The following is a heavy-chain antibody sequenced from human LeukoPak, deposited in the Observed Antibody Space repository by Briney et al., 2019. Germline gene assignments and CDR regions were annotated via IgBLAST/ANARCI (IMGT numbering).Heavy chain of an antibody. V-gene: IGHV4-59*01. D-gene: IGHD1/OR15-1a*01. Sequence: SETLSLTCTVSGVSINTYFWSWIRQPPGKGLEWIGYVYYNGITNYNPSLKSRVSISLDTSKNQFSLRLNSVTAAEMAVYYCASQLGGTTFHWGQGTLVTVSS. J-gene: IGHJ4*02. CDR2: VYYNGIT. CDR3: ASQLGGTTFH. CDR1: GVSINTYF.